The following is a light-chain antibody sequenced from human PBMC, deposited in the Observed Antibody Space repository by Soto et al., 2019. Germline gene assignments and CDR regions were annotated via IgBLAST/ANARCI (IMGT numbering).Light chain of an antibody. V-gene: IGLV1-40*01. CDR2: GNT. J-gene: IGLJ3*02. CDR3: HSFDRSRTAWV. Sequence: QSVLTQPPSVSGAPGQRVTISCTGSSSNIGAGYDVHWYQQLPGTAPTLLISGNTDRPSGVPDRFSGSKSGTSASLAITGLQTEDEADYYCHSFDRSRTAWVFGGGTKLTVL. CDR1: SSNIGAGYD.